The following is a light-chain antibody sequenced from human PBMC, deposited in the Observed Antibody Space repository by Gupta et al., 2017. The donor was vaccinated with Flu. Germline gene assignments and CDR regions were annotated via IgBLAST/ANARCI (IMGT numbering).Light chain of an antibody. J-gene: IGKJ1*01. CDR3: HEYNRYSWT. V-gene: IGKV1-5*03. CDR1: PSIISR. Sequence: DIQMTQSLSTLSASVGDRVTTTCRASPSIISRLAWYQRKTEEPPTLLIYMASTLGTGVPSRFAGGGCVTEITLTTSGLRPDNFATFYCHEYNRYSWTFGQGTKVEIK. CDR2: MAS.